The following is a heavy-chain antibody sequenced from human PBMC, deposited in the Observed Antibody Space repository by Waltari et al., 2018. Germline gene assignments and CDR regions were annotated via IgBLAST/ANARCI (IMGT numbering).Heavy chain of an antibody. CDR3: LNYDFDS. D-gene: IGHD1-7*01. CDR1: GFNFSNYF. V-gene: IGHV3-74*01. CDR2: INNDGRIV. J-gene: IGHJ4*02. Sequence: DVQVVESGGGLVRPGGSLRLSCIGSGFNFSNYFIHWVRQAPGEGPVGVARINNDGRIVNCAGSVKGRFSISRDNAKSTVYLQMNNLRGEDTALYHCLNYDFDSWGQGTLVTVSS.